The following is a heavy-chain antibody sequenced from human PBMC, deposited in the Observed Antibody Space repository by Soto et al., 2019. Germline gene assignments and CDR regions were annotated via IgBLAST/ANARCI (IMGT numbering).Heavy chain of an antibody. D-gene: IGHD5-12*01. CDR3: AKGGYSGYD. V-gene: IGHV3-30*18. CDR1: GFTFSSYG. J-gene: IGHJ4*02. CDR2: ISYDGSNK. Sequence: PGGSLRLSCAASGFTFSSYGMHWVRQAPGKGLEWVAVISYDGSNKYYADSVKGRFTISRDNSKNTLYLQMNSLRAEDTAVYYCAKGGYSGYDWGQGTLVTAPQ.